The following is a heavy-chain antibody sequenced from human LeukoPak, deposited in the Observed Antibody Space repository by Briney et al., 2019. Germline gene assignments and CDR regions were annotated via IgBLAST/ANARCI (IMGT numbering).Heavy chain of an antibody. D-gene: IGHD3-22*01. V-gene: IGHV1-2*02. CDR2: INPNSGGT. J-gene: IGHJ3*02. Sequence: SVKVSCKASGGTFSSYAISWVRQAPGQGLEWMGWINPNSGGTNYAQKFQGRVTMTRDTSISTAYMELSRLRSDDTAVYYCARALAATYYYDSSGLGAFDIWGQGTMVTVSS. CDR1: GGTFSSYA. CDR3: ARALAATYYYDSSGLGAFDI.